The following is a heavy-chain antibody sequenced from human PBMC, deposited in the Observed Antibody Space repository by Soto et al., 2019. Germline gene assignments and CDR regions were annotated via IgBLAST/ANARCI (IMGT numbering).Heavy chain of an antibody. D-gene: IGHD3-16*01. CDR1: GYTFTGYY. V-gene: IGHV1-2*04. J-gene: IGHJ3*02. Sequence: GASVKVSCKASGYTFTGYYMHCVRLAPGQGLEWMGWINPNSGGTNYAQKFQGWVTMTRDTSISTAYMELSRLRSDDTAVYYCARGDVGAFDIWGQGTMVTVSS. CDR3: ARGDVGAFDI. CDR2: INPNSGGT.